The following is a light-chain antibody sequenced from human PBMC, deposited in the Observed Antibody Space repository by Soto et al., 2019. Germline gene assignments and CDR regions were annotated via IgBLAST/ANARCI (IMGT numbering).Light chain of an antibody. CDR1: QSVSSSY. CDR2: GAS. CDR3: QQYGSSPPT. Sequence: EIVLTQSPVTLSLSPGERATLSCRASQSVSSSYLAWYQQKAGKAPRLLIFGASIRATGIPDRFSGSGSGTDFTLNISRLAPEDFAVYYCQQYGSSPPTFGQGTKVEIK. V-gene: IGKV3-20*01. J-gene: IGKJ1*01.